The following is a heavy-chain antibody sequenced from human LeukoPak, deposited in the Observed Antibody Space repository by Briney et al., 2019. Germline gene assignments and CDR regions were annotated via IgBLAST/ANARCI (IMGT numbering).Heavy chain of an antibody. Sequence: EASVKVSCKASGYTFTSYYMHWVRQAPGQGLEWMGIINPSGGSTSYAQKFQGRVTMTRDMSTSTVYMELSSLRSEDTAVYYCAREKGYYDFDWGSYRLDGFDIWGQGTMVTVSS. D-gene: IGHD3-16*02. CDR1: GYTFTSYY. J-gene: IGHJ3*02. CDR2: INPSGGST. CDR3: AREKGYYDFDWGSYRLDGFDI. V-gene: IGHV1-46*01.